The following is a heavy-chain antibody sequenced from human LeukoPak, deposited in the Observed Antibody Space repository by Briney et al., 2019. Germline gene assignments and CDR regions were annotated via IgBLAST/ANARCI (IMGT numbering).Heavy chain of an antibody. D-gene: IGHD2-2*01. CDR1: GGSISSSSYY. CDR2: IYYSGST. J-gene: IGHJ4*02. Sequence: SSETLSLTCTVSGGSISSSSYYWGWIRQPPGKGLEWIGSIYYSGSTYYNPSLKSRVTISVDTSKNQFSLKLSSVTAADTAVYYCARGRSVPAHNGYYFDYWGQGTLVTVSS. CDR3: ARGRSVPAHNGYYFDY. V-gene: IGHV4-39*07.